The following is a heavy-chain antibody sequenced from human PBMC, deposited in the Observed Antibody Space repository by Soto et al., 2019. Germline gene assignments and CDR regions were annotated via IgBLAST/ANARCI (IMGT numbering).Heavy chain of an antibody. J-gene: IGHJ4*02. D-gene: IGHD7-27*01. CDR2: INPNNGGT. CDR3: ARDVTGEPNY. CDR1: GYSFTGHG. V-gene: IGHV1-2*02. Sequence: QVQLVQPGAEVKEPGASVKVSCETTGYSFTGHGIHWVRQAPGQGLEWMGWINPNNGGTSYAQKFQGRVTLTRDTSINTAFMELSRLRSDDTAVYYCARDVTGEPNYWGQGTLVTVSS.